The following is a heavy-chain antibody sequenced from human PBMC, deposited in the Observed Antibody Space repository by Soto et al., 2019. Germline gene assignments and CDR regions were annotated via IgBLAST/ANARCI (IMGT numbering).Heavy chain of an antibody. CDR1: GLTISNAW. CDR3: TTGSVEGV. D-gene: IGHD2-15*01. CDR2: IKTNTEGGTT. J-gene: IGHJ6*02. V-gene: IGHV3-15*07. Sequence: EVQLVESGGGCIYTGGSLRLSCEAAGLTISNAWMNWVRQAPGKGLEWVGRIKTNTEGGTTDYAAAVKGRFTVSRDDSKNTLYLQMNSLKTEDTAVYYCTTGSVEGVWGQGTTVTVSS.